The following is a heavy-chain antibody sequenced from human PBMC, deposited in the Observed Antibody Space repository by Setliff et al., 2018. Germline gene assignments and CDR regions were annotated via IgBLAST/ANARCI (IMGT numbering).Heavy chain of an antibody. Sequence: LSCAASGYTFSSYGMSWVRRAPGKGLEWVSTISDSGASTYYTDSVKGRFTISRSNSKNTLYLQINSLRAEDTAVYYCAREGDVGYSYGFGYFDYWGQGTLVTVSS. D-gene: IGHD5-18*01. CDR1: GYTFSSYG. CDR2: ISDSGAST. J-gene: IGHJ4*02. V-gene: IGHV3-23*01. CDR3: AREGDVGYSYGFGYFDY.